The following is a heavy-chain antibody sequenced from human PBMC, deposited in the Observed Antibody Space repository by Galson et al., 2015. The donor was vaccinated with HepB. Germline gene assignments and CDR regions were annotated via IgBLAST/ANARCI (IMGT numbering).Heavy chain of an antibody. CDR2: INGDGSST. Sequence: SLRLSCAASGFTFSTSWVHWVRQAPGKGLVWVSRINGDGSSTSYADSVKGRFTISRDNAKNPLYLQMNSLRAEDTAVYYCARGGPLVTYYFDYWGQGTLVTVSS. V-gene: IGHV3-74*01. J-gene: IGHJ4*02. CDR3: ARGGPLVTYYFDY. CDR1: GFTFSTSW. D-gene: IGHD2-21*02.